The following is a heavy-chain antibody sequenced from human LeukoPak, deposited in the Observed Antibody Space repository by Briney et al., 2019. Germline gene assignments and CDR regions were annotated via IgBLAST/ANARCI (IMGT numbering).Heavy chain of an antibody. D-gene: IGHD6-19*01. Sequence: PGGSLRLSCAASGFTFSSYSMNWVRQAPGKGLEWVSSISSSSSYIYYADSVKGRFTISRDNAKNSLYLQMNSLRAEDTALYYCARGGGWYGGWFDPWGQGTLVTVSS. CDR3: ARGGGWYGGWFDP. J-gene: IGHJ5*02. V-gene: IGHV3-21*04. CDR1: GFTFSSYS. CDR2: ISSSSSYI.